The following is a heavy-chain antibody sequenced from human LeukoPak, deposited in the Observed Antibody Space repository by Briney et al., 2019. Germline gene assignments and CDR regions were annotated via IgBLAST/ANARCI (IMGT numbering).Heavy chain of an antibody. V-gene: IGHV3-30-3*01. CDR3: ARDITRWPTRYYFDY. J-gene: IGHJ4*02. CDR1: GFTFSSYA. D-gene: IGHD3-10*01. Sequence: PGGSLRLSCAASGFTFSSYAMHWVRQARGKALEWVAVISYDGSNKYYADSVKGRFSISRDNSKNTLCLQMNSLRAEDTSVYYCARDITRWPTRYYFDYWGQGTLVTVSS. CDR2: ISYDGSNK.